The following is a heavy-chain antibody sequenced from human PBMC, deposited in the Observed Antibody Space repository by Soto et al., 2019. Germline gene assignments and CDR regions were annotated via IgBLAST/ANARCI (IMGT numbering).Heavy chain of an antibody. D-gene: IGHD3-22*01. CDR3: RLYYYNSGLDY. Sequence: ETLSLICAVSGGSISSSNWWSWVRQPPGKGLEWVGHINNKTDGGTTHYAAPVKGRFTISKDDSKNTLYLQMNSLKTEDTAVYYCRLYYYNSGLDYWGQGTLVTVSS. J-gene: IGHJ4*02. V-gene: IGHV3-15*01. CDR2: INNKTDGGTT. CDR1: GGSISSSNW.